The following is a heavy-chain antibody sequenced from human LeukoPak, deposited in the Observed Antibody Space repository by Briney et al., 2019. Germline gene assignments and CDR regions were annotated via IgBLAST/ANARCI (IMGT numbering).Heavy chain of an antibody. Sequence: ASVNVSFKASGYTFTSYTMHWVRQAPGQRLEWMGWINAGNGDTKYSPKFHDRVTIIKDTSASTTYMELSSLRSEDTAVYYCAREDWASRNWFDPWGQGTLVIVSS. CDR1: GYTFTSYT. V-gene: IGHV1-3*01. J-gene: IGHJ5*02. D-gene: IGHD2-21*01. CDR2: INAGNGDT. CDR3: AREDWASRNWFDP.